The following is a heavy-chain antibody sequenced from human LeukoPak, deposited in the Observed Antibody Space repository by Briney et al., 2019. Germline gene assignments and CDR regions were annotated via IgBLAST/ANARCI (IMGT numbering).Heavy chain of an antibody. CDR2: IGTAGDT. J-gene: IGHJ6*02. V-gene: IGHV3-13*01. CDR1: GFTFSSHW. D-gene: IGHD1-1*01. CDR3: ARASPTGTYYYYGMDV. Sequence: GGSLRLSCAASGFTFSSHWMHWVRQATGKGLEWVSAIGTAGDTYYPGSVKGRFTISRDNAKNSLYLQMNSLRAGDTAVYYCARASPTGTYYYYGMDVWGQGTTVTVSS.